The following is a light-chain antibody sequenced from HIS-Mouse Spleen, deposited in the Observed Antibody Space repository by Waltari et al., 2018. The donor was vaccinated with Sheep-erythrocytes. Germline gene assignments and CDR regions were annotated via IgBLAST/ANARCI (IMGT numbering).Light chain of an antibody. CDR1: SSDVGGYNY. CDR3: CSYAGSYNHV. Sequence: QSALTQPRSVSGSPGQSVTISCTGTSSDVGGYNYVSWYQQHPGKAPNLMIYDVSNRPSGVPYRFSGSKSGNTASLTISGLQAEDEADYYCCSYAGSYNHVFATGTKVTVL. J-gene: IGLJ1*01. CDR2: DVS. V-gene: IGLV2-11*01.